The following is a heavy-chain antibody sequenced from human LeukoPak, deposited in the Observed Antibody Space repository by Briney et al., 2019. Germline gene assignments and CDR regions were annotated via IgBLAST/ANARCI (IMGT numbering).Heavy chain of an antibody. CDR1: GYSFTSYW. Sequence: GESLKISCKGSGYSFTSYWIGWMRQMPGKGLEWMGIIYPGDSDTRYSPSFQGQVTISADRSINTAYLQWSSLKASDSAVYYCARLEVSGYYYMDVWGIGTTVTVSS. CDR2: IYPGDSDT. D-gene: IGHD3-10*01. CDR3: ARLEVSGYYYMDV. J-gene: IGHJ6*03. V-gene: IGHV5-51*01.